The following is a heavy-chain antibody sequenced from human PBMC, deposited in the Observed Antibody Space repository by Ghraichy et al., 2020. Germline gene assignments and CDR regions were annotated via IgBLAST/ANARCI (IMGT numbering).Heavy chain of an antibody. CDR3: ARVPSYTAMVGRGAFDI. CDR1: GGSISSGDYY. D-gene: IGHD5-18*01. CDR2: IYYSGIT. V-gene: IGHV4-30-4*01. Sequence: TLSLTCTVSGGSISSGDYYWSWIRQPPGKGLEWIGYIYYSGITYYNPSLKSRVTISVDTSKNQFSLKLSSVTAADTAVYYCARVPSYTAMVGRGAFDIWGQGTMVTVSS. J-gene: IGHJ3*02.